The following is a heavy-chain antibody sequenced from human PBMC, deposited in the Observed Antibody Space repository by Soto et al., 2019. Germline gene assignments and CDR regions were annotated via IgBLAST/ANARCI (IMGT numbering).Heavy chain of an antibody. CDR1: GFTFSSYG. CDR3: AKDRHPYGYYYYMDV. Sequence: GGSLRLSCAASGFTFSSYGMHWVRQAPGKGLEWVAVISYDGSNKYYADSVKGRFTISRDNSKNTLYLQMNSLRAEDTAVYYCAKDRHPYGYYYYMDVWGKGTTVTVSS. D-gene: IGHD3-10*01. J-gene: IGHJ6*03. V-gene: IGHV3-30*18. CDR2: ISYDGSNK.